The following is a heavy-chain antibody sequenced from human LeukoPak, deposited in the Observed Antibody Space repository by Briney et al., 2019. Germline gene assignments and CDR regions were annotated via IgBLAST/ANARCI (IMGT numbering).Heavy chain of an antibody. CDR3: ARKRIADLGDETSFGGTPFDS. CDR1: GFTFKTYH. D-gene: IGHD3-16*01. Sequence: PGGSLRPSCVASGFTFKTYHMNWVRQAPGKGLEWLSGITSGASVIYYADSVKGRFTISRDDAKNSVFLQMSGLTVDDTAVYYCARKRIADLGDETSFGGTPFDSWGQGTLVIVSS. J-gene: IGHJ4*02. CDR2: ITSGASVI. V-gene: IGHV3-48*03.